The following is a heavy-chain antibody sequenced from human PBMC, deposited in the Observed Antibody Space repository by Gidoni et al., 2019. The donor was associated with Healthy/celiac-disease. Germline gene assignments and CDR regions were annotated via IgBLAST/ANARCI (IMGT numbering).Heavy chain of an antibody. CDR2: IYPGDSDT. V-gene: IGHV5-51*01. Sequence: EVQLVQSGAEVKKPGESLKISCQGSGYSFTSYWIGWVRRMPGKGLEWMGIIYPGDSDTRYSPSFQGQVTISADKSISTAYLQWSSLKASDTAMYYCARPVAAAGDRGYYFDYWGQGTLVTVSS. CDR1: GYSFTSYW. D-gene: IGHD6-13*01. J-gene: IGHJ4*02. CDR3: ARPVAAAGDRGYYFDY.